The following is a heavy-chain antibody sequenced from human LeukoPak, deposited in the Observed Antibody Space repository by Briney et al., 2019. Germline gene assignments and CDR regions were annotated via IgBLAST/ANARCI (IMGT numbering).Heavy chain of an antibody. V-gene: IGHV3-30-3*01. D-gene: IGHD6-19*01. Sequence: LSGGSLRLSCAASGFTFSSYAMHWVRQAPGKGLEWVAVISYDGSNKYYADSVKGRFTISRDNSKNTLYLQMNSLRAEDTAVYYCAREGITYSSGWYNFDYWGQGTLVTVSS. CDR2: ISYDGSNK. CDR3: AREGITYSSGWYNFDY. CDR1: GFTFSSYA. J-gene: IGHJ4*02.